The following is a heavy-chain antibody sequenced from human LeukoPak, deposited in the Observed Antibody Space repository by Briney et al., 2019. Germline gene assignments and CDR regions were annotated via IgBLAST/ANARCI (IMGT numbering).Heavy chain of an antibody. CDR3: ARDQRWLRSYFDY. J-gene: IGHJ4*02. CDR2: IYYSGST. Sequence: PSETLSLTCTVSGGSISSGGYYWSWIRQHPGKGLEWIGYIYYSGSTYYNPSLKSRVTISVDTSKNQFSLKLSSVTAADTAVYYCARDQRWLRSYFDYWGQGTLVTVSS. CDR1: GGSISSGGYY. D-gene: IGHD5-12*01. V-gene: IGHV4-31*03.